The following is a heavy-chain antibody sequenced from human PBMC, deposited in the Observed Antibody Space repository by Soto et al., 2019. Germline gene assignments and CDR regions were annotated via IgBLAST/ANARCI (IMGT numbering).Heavy chain of an antibody. CDR2: IYQSGNT. J-gene: IGHJ5*02. CDR3: ARAGSFGAYNWFDP. V-gene: IGHV4-39*01. D-gene: IGHD3-10*01. Sequence: QLQLQESGPGLVKPSETLSLTCTVSGGFISSSTYYWVWIRQPPGKGSEWIGSIYQSGNTYYNPSLKSRVNISVDTSNKQFSLRLNSVTAADTAVYYCARAGSFGAYNWFDPWGQGTLVTVSS. CDR1: GGFISSSTYY.